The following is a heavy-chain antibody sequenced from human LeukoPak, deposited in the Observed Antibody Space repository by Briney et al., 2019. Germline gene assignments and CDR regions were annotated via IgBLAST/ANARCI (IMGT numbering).Heavy chain of an antibody. J-gene: IGHJ4*02. CDR1: GYTFSSYD. Sequence: GSVKVSCKASGYTFSSYDINWVRQAAGQGPERMGWMNPNSGNTAYAQNFQGRVIMTRNTSISTAYMELSSLRFEDTAVFYCAIRTSRGVSGSSYFDSWGQGTLVTVSS. CDR3: AIRTSRGVSGSSYFDS. D-gene: IGHD3-10*01. V-gene: IGHV1-8*01. CDR2: MNPNSGNT.